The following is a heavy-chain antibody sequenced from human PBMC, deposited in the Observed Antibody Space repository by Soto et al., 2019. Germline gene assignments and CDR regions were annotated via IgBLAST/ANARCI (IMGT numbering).Heavy chain of an antibody. D-gene: IGHD6-19*01. CDR1: QFPFSRSW. CDR3: ASWLATVNY. J-gene: IGHJ4*02. V-gene: IGHV3-7*05. Sequence: GGSLRLSCVASQFPFSRSWMDWVRQVPGKGLEWVANINEDGTEKRHVDSVKGRFAISRDNAKNSLYLQMNSLRAEDTAVYYCASWLATVNYWGQGTPVTVSS. CDR2: INEDGTEK.